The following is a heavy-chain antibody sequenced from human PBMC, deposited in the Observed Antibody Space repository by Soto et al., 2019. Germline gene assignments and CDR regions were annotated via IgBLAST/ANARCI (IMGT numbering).Heavy chain of an antibody. D-gene: IGHD3-10*01. CDR1: GGSISSGGYY. V-gene: IGHV4-31*03. Sequence: SETLSLTCTVSGGSISSGGYYWSWIRQHPGKGLEWTGYIYYSGSTYYNPSLKSRVTISVDTSKNQFSLKLSSVTAADTAVYYCARGLLWFGELLSFDYWGQGTLVTVSS. CDR3: ARGLLWFGELLSFDY. CDR2: IYYSGST. J-gene: IGHJ4*02.